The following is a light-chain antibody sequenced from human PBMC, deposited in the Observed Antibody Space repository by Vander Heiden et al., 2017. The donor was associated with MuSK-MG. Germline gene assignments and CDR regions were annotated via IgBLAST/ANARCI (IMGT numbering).Light chain of an antibody. V-gene: IGLV2-18*02. CDR2: NVN. CDR3: CSHTSSATWV. J-gene: IGLJ3*02. Sequence: QSALIQPPSVSGSPGQSVTISSTGTSSDVGSYDYVSWYQQHPGTVPKPMINNVNTQPSGVPDRFSGSKSGNSASMAISGLQAEDEAGYWCCSHTSSATWVFGGGTKLIVL. CDR1: SSDVGSYDY.